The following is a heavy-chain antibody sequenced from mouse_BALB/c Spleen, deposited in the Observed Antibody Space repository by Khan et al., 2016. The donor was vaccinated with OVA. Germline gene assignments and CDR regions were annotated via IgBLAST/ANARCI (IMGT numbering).Heavy chain of an antibody. J-gene: IGHJ3*01. CDR3: AREGAYYRSDGWFAY. D-gene: IGHD2-14*01. CDR1: GYTFTTYT. CDR2: IIPSNDYT. V-gene: IGHV1-4*01. Sequence: QVQLKESGAELARPGASVKMSCKASGYTFTTYTIHWVNQRPGQGLEWIGYIIPSNDYTNYNQKFKDRATLTADKSSSTAYMQLSSLTSEDFAVYYCAREGAYYRSDGWFAYWGQGTLVTVSA.